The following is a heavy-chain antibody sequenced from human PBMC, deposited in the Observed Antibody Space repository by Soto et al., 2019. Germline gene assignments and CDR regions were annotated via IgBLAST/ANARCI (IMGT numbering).Heavy chain of an antibody. Sequence: GESLKISCKGSGYSFTSYWIGWVRQMPGKGLEWMGIIYPGDSDTRYSPSFQGQVTISADKSISTASLQWSSLEASDTAMYYCARVQRFCTGGTCYIRFFDYWGQGTPVTVSS. CDR3: ARVQRFCTGGTCYIRFFDY. V-gene: IGHV5-51*01. CDR2: IYPGDSDT. D-gene: IGHD2-15*01. J-gene: IGHJ4*02. CDR1: GYSFTSYW.